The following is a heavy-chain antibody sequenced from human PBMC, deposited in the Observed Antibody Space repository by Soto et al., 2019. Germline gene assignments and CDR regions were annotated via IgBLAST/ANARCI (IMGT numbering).Heavy chain of an antibody. CDR1: GFTFSSYA. J-gene: IGHJ3*02. Sequence: GGSLRLSCAASGFTFSSYAMSWVRQAPGKGLEWVSAISGSGGSTCYADSVKGRFTISRDNSKNTLYLQMNSLRAEDTAVYYCAKEMAPNRGLGRVEIYAFDIWGQGTMVTVSS. CDR3: AKEMAPNRGLGRVEIYAFDI. D-gene: IGHD7-27*01. V-gene: IGHV3-23*01. CDR2: ISGSGGST.